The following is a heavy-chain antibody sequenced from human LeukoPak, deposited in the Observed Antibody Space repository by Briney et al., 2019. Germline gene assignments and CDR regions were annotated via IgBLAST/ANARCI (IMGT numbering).Heavy chain of an antibody. V-gene: IGHV4-4*07. J-gene: IGHJ5*02. CDR1: GVSITSYY. CDR2: IHSNGGT. Sequence: SETLSLTCSVAGVSITSYYWTWIRQSAGKGLEWIGRIHSNGGTNYNPSLSRRLTLSVDTSKDQLTLKVTSVTAADTAVYFCARELAVAGTVTHRFDPWGQGTLVTVSS. CDR3: ARELAVAGTVTHRFDP. D-gene: IGHD6-19*01.